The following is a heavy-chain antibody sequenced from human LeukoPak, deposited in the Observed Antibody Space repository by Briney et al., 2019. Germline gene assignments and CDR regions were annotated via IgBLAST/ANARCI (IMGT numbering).Heavy chain of an antibody. J-gene: IGHJ4*02. Sequence: GESLKISCKGSGYRFSSYWIGWVRQMPGKGLEWMGIIYPGDSDTRYSPSFQGQVTISANKSISTAYLQWSSLKASATAIYYCARQDILTGRFDYWGQGTLVTVSS. CDR1: GYRFSSYW. D-gene: IGHD3-9*01. CDR2: IYPGDSDT. V-gene: IGHV5-51*01. CDR3: ARQDILTGRFDY.